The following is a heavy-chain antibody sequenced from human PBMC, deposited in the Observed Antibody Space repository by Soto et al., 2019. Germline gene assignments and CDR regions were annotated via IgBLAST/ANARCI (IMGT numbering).Heavy chain of an antibody. J-gene: IGHJ6*02. CDR3: ARADCTGAYCYSWPFNYGVDV. Sequence: QVQLVESGGGVVQPGGSLRLSCTTSGFTFNTYGMHWVRQAPGKGLAWVAIIWYDGSNKYYADSVKGRFTISRDNSKNTLYLQMNSLRAEDTALYYCARADCTGAYCYSWPFNYGVDVWGQGTTVPVSS. D-gene: IGHD2-15*01. CDR2: IWYDGSNK. V-gene: IGHV3-33*08. CDR1: GFTFNTYG.